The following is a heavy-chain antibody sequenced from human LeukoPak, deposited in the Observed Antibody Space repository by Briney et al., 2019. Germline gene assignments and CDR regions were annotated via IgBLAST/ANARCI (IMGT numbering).Heavy chain of an antibody. CDR1: GFTFSSYS. CDR3: ARDGARGYDTGRGHDY. CDR2: ISSSSSYI. D-gene: IGHD5-12*01. V-gene: IGHV3-21*01. Sequence: GGSLRLSCAASGFTFSSYSMNWVRQAPGKGLEWVSSISSSSSYIYYADSVKGRFTISRDNAKNSLYLQMNSLRAEDTAVYYCARDGARGYDTGRGHDYWGQGTLVTVSS. J-gene: IGHJ4*02.